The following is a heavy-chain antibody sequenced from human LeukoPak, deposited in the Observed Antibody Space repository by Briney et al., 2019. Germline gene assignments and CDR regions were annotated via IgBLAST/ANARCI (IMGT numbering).Heavy chain of an antibody. J-gene: IGHJ4*02. CDR1: GYTFTSYD. D-gene: IGHD1-26*01. CDR3: ARASGSYYEGNDY. V-gene: IGHV1-8*01. Sequence: ALVKVSCKASGYTFTSYDVNWVRQATGQGLEWMGWMNTNSGNTGHAQKLQGRVTMTRNTSISTAYMELSSLRSEDTAVYYCARASGSYYEGNDYWGQGTLVTVSS. CDR2: MNTNSGNT.